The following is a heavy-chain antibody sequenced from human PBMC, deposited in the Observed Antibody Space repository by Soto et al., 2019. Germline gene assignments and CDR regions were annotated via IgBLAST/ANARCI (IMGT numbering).Heavy chain of an antibody. Sequence: PSETLSLTCAVYGGSFSGYYWSWIRQPPGKGLEWIGEINHSGSTNYIPYLKSRVTITVDTSKNQYSMKLSSVTAADTAVYYFARGPGIAAAGTHYYYYMDVWGKGTTVTVSS. J-gene: IGHJ6*03. CDR3: ARGPGIAAAGTHYYYYMDV. V-gene: IGHV4-34*01. CDR2: INHSGST. D-gene: IGHD6-13*01. CDR1: GGSFSGYY.